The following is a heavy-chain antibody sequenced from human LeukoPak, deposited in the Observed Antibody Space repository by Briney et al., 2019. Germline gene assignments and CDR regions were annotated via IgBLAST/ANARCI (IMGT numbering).Heavy chain of an antibody. CDR3: AKGINSSPNWFDP. D-gene: IGHD6-13*01. Sequence: GGSLRLSCAASGFTFSSYGMSWVRQAPGKGLEWVSTFTGSGGGTYYADSVKGGCTISRDNSKNTLYLQMSGLRAEDTAVYYCAKGINSSPNWFDPWGQGTLVTVSS. CDR1: GFTFSSYG. CDR2: FTGSGGGT. V-gene: IGHV3-23*01. J-gene: IGHJ5*02.